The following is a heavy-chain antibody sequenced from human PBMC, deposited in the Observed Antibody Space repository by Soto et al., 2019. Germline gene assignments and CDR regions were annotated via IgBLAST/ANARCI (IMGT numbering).Heavy chain of an antibody. CDR3: ASVDNPLSLNI. CDR2: ISAYNGNT. J-gene: IGHJ3*02. D-gene: IGHD5-12*01. Sequence: ASVKVSCKATGYTFTSYGISWVRQAPGQGLEWMGWISAYNGNTNYAQKLQGRVTMTTDTSTSTAYMELRSLRSDDTAVYYCASVDNPLSLNIWGQGTMVTVSS. V-gene: IGHV1-18*01. CDR1: GYTFTSYG.